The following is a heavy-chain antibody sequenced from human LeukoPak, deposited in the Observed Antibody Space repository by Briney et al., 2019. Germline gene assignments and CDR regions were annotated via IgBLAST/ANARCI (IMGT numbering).Heavy chain of an antibody. Sequence: GSSVKVSCKASGGTFSSYAISWVRQAPGQGLEWMGGIIPIFGTANYAQEFQGRVTITTDESTSTAYMELSSLRSEDTAVYYCARETVIPAATNWFDPWGQGTLVTVSS. CDR2: IIPIFGTA. V-gene: IGHV1-69*05. CDR1: GGTFSSYA. J-gene: IGHJ5*02. CDR3: ARETVIPAATNWFDP. D-gene: IGHD2-2*01.